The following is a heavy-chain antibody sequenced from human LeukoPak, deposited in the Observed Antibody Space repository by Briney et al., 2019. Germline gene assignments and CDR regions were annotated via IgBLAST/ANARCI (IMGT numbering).Heavy chain of an antibody. CDR1: GGTFSSYA. Sequence: ASVKVSCKASGGTFSSYAISWVRQAPGQGLEWMGWINPNSGGTNYAQKFQGRVTMTRDTSISTAYMELSRLRSDDTAVYYCARARPGGYYYYYYGMDVWGQGTTVTVSS. CDR3: ARARPGGYYYYYYGMDV. CDR2: INPNSGGT. V-gene: IGHV1-2*02. D-gene: IGHD6-6*01. J-gene: IGHJ6*02.